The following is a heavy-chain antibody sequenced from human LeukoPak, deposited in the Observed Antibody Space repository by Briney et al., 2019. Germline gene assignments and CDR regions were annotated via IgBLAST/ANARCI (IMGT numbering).Heavy chain of an antibody. J-gene: IGHJ5*02. Sequence: GGSLRLSCAASGFIFNNYGLIWVRQAPGKGLEWVSAISNDGGGTTYADFVNGRFTIFRDNSKNTLFLQMNSLRAEDTALYYCVKGSSGYFADLWGQGTLATVSS. CDR2: ISNDGGGT. D-gene: IGHD3-22*01. CDR1: GFIFNNYG. CDR3: VKGSSGYFADL. V-gene: IGHV3-23*01.